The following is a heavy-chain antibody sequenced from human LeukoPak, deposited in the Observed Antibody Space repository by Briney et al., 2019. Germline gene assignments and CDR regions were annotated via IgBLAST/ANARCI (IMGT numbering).Heavy chain of an antibody. J-gene: IGHJ4*02. CDR3: AKDAIFSSGSYFY. CDR1: GFTFSFYN. V-gene: IGHV3-23*01. D-gene: IGHD3-10*01. Sequence: GSLRLSCAASGFTFSFYNMNWVRQAPGKGLEWVSAISGSGGSTYYADSVKGRFTISRDNSKNTLYLQMNSLRAEDTAVYYCAKDAIFSSGSYFYWGQGTLVTVSS. CDR2: ISGSGGST.